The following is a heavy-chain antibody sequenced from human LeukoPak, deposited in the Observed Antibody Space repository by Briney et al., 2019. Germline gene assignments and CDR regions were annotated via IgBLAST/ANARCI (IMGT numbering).Heavy chain of an antibody. CDR1: GFTFSSYG. Sequence: GSLRLSCAASGFTFSSYGMHWVRQAPGKGVGWVAVISYGGSNKYYADSVKGRFTISRDNYKNTLYLQMNSLRAEDTAVYYCARDSSWDAFDYWGQGTLVTVSS. CDR2: ISYGGSNK. J-gene: IGHJ4*02. D-gene: IGHD6-13*01. V-gene: IGHV3-30*03. CDR3: ARDSSWDAFDY.